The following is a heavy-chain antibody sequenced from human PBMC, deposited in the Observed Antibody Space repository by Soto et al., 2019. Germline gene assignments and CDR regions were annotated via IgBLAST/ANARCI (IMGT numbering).Heavy chain of an antibody. CDR1: GFTVSSNY. Sequence: EVQLVESGGGLVQPGGSLRLSCAASGFTVSSNYMSWVRQAPGKGLEWVSVIYSGGSTYYADSVKGRLTISRDNSKNTLYLQMNSLRAEDTAVYYCARDYRYYGSGSYLADYWGQGTLVTVSS. CDR2: IYSGGST. J-gene: IGHJ4*02. CDR3: ARDYRYYGSGSYLADY. D-gene: IGHD3-10*01. V-gene: IGHV3-66*01.